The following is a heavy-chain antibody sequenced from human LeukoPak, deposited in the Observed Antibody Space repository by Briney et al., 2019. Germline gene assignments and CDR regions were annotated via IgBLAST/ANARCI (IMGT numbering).Heavy chain of an antibody. D-gene: IGHD1-26*01. J-gene: IGHJ4*02. CDR1: GFTFSSYS. CDR3: ARGSTWELLGVY. V-gene: IGHV3-21*01. Sequence: NPGGSLRLSCAASGFTFSSYSMNWVRQAPGKGLEWVSSISSSSSYIYYADSVKGRFTISRDNAKNSLYLQMNSLRAEDTAVYYCARGSTWELLGVYWGQGTLVTVSS. CDR2: ISSSSSYI.